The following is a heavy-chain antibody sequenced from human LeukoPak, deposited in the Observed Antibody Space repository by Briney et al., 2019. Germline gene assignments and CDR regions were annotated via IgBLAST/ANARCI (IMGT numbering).Heavy chain of an antibody. J-gene: IGHJ4*02. Sequence: SETLSLTCGVSGYSISSDYYWGWIRQPPGKGLEWIGISHSGITYYNPSLKSRVTISLDTSRNQFSLKLTSVTAADTAVYYCARSHYDSSGYYYYWGQGTLVTVSS. CDR1: GYSISSDYY. CDR3: ARSHYDSSGYYYY. D-gene: IGHD3-22*01. V-gene: IGHV4-38-2*01. CDR2: SHSGIT.